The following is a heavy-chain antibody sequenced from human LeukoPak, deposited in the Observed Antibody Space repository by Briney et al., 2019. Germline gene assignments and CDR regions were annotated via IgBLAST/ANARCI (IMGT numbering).Heavy chain of an antibody. Sequence: PSETLSLTCAVYGGSFSGYYWSWIRQPPGKGLELSGAINHSGSTNYNPSLKGRVTISVDTSTNPFSLKLRSVPDAHTSVSYRAIDGATGGDNWFDPWGQGTLVTVSS. D-gene: IGHD4-17*01. CDR2: INHSGST. V-gene: IGHV4-34*01. J-gene: IGHJ5*02. CDR3: AIDGATGGDNWFDP. CDR1: GGSFSGYY.